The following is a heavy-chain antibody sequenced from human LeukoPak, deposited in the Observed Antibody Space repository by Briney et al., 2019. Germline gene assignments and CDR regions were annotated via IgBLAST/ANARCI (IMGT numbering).Heavy chain of an antibody. V-gene: IGHV3-23*01. Sequence: GGSLRLSCEASGFTHGNYGMTWVRQTPGKKLEWVSGISAGGHDRNYADSVKGRFTISRDNSRGTVYLQMDRLRADDTAFYYCARDFRLGGTTGWINWGQGTLVIVSS. D-gene: IGHD1/OR15-1a*01. CDR1: GFTHGNYG. CDR2: ISAGGHDR. J-gene: IGHJ4*02. CDR3: ARDFRLGGTTGWIN.